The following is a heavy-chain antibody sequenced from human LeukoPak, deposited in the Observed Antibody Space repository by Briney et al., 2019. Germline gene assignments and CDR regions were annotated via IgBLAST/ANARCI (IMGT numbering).Heavy chain of an antibody. V-gene: IGHV5-51*01. CDR1: GYSFAIYW. D-gene: IGHD3-22*01. CDR2: IYPDDSDT. Sequence: GESLKISCKASGYSFAIYWIAWVRQVPGKGLEYMGIIYPDDSDTRYSPSFQGQVTISADKSISTAYLQWSSLKASDTAMYYCARRSYYDSGGYYYDFWGQGTLVTVSS. CDR3: ARRSYYDSGGYYYDF. J-gene: IGHJ4*02.